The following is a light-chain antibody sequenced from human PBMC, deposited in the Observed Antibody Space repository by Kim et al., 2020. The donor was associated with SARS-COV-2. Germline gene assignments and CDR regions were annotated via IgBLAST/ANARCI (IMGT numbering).Light chain of an antibody. J-gene: IGLJ1*01. CDR3: CSYASSFTYV. V-gene: IGLV2-11*03. Sequence: GQSVTISCTGASGDISAYNFVSWFQKHPGKAPKLIIYDVNKRPSGVPDRFSGSKSGNTASLTISGLQPEDEDDYFCCSYASSFTYVFGSGTKVTVL. CDR2: DVN. CDR1: SGDISAYNF.